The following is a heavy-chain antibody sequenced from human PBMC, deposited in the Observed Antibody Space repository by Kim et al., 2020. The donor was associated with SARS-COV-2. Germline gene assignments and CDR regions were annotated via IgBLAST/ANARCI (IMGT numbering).Heavy chain of an antibody. D-gene: IGHD4-17*01. CDR1: EFTFTNYI. Sequence: GGSLRLSCTASEFTFTNYIMNWVRQAPGKGLEWVSELNIGGSRTDYADSVNGRFTISRDNAKNTVYLHMSSLRAEDTAVYYCARGRYGDSPAIDSWGQGTVVSVSS. CDR3: ARGRYGDSPAIDS. J-gene: IGHJ4*02. V-gene: IGHV3-74*01. CDR2: LNIGGSRT.